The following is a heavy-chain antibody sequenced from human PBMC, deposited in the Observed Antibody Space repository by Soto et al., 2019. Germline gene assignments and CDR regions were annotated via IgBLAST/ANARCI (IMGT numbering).Heavy chain of an antibody. CDR1: GFPFSSYS. CDR3: ARDPSSPYYYDSSGYDSPYDY. CDR2: ISSSSSTI. J-gene: IGHJ4*02. D-gene: IGHD3-22*01. V-gene: IGHV3-48*02. Sequence: LRLSCAASGFPFSSYSMNWVRQAPGKGLEWVSYISSSSSTIYYADSVKGRFTISRDNAKNSLYLQMNSLRDEDTAVYYCARDPSSPYYYDSSGYDSPYDYWGQGTLVTVS.